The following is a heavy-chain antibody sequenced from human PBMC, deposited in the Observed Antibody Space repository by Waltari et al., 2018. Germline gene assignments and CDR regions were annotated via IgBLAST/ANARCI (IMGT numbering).Heavy chain of an antibody. CDR3: ARDNGHLDWYDP. V-gene: IGHV3-33*01. CDR1: GFTFSTYG. D-gene: IGHD2-8*01. Sequence: QVQLVESGGGVVQPGGSLRLSCAASGFTFSTYGMHWVRQAPGKGLEWVAVIWYDGSQKYYGDSVKGRFTISRDNSKNTLFLQMNSLRADDTAVYYGARDNGHLDWYDPWGQGTLVTVSS. J-gene: IGHJ5*02. CDR2: IWYDGSQK.